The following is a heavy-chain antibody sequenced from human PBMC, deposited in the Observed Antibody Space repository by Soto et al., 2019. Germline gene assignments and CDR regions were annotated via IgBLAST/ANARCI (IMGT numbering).Heavy chain of an antibody. Sequence: EVQLVESGGVVVQPGGSLRLSCAASGFTFDDYTMHWVRQPPGKGLEWVSRISSEGGSTYYADSVKGRFTISRDNSKNSLYLQMNSLRTEDTALYYCAKDISNNGDYVQGYYGIDLWGPGTTVTGSS. V-gene: IGHV3-43*01. J-gene: IGHJ6*02. CDR2: ISSEGGST. D-gene: IGHD4-17*01. CDR1: GFTFDDYT. CDR3: AKDISNNGDYVQGYYGIDL.